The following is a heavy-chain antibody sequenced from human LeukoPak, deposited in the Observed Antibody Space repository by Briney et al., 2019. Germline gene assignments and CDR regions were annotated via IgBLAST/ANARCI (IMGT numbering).Heavy chain of an antibody. V-gene: IGHV3-11*01. Sequence: KSGGSLRLSCAASGFTFSDYYMSWIRQAPGKGLEWVSYISGSGSTIYFADSVKGRFTVSRDNAKNSLSLQMNSLRAEDTAVYYCARDFWSGFYNNWFEPWGQGTLVIVSS. D-gene: IGHD3-3*01. J-gene: IGHJ5*02. CDR1: GFTFSDYY. CDR2: ISGSGSTI. CDR3: ARDFWSGFYNNWFEP.